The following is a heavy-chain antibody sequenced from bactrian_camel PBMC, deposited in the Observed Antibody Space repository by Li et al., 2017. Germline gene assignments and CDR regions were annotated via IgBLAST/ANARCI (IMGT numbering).Heavy chain of an antibody. D-gene: IGHD1*01. CDR3: AARDSAGYLSPLERLERRNYNV. J-gene: IGHJ4*01. Sequence: HVQLVESGGGSVQAGGSLRLSCAVPGRIQSGACMGWSRQVPGKEREGVVYIDSNDKVVNGRSVKDRFTMSKDNAQNTLSLQMHSLKLEDTAMYYCAARDSAGYLSPLERLERRNYNVWGQGTQVTVSS. CDR1: GRIQSGAC. CDR2: IDSNDKV. V-gene: IGHV3S57*01.